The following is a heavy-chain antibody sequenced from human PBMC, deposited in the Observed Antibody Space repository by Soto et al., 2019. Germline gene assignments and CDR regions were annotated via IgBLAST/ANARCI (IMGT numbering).Heavy chain of an antibody. D-gene: IGHD5-18*01. CDR2: ISGSGGST. V-gene: IGHV3-23*01. J-gene: IGHJ4*02. Sequence: GGSLSLSCAASGFTFSSYAMSWVRQAPGKGLEWVSAISGSGGSTYYADSVKGRFTISRDNSKNTLYLQMNSLRAEDTAVYYCATTGSATAMVTDYWGQGTLVTVSS. CDR3: ATTGSATAMVTDY. CDR1: GFTFSSYA.